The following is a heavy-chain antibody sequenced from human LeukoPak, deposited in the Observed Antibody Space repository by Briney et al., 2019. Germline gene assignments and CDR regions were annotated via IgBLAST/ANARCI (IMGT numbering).Heavy chain of an antibody. V-gene: IGHV3-30*04. Sequence: PGTSLRLPCVASGFTFNTFAMHWVRQAPGKGLEWVALTSYDESNRGYADSVKGRFTISRDNSRNTLYLQMNNLRAEDTAVYYCARSIQPNYYHYGMDVWGQGTTVTVSS. J-gene: IGHJ6*02. CDR1: GFTFNTFA. D-gene: IGHD5-18*01. CDR3: ARSIQPNYYHYGMDV. CDR2: TSYDESNR.